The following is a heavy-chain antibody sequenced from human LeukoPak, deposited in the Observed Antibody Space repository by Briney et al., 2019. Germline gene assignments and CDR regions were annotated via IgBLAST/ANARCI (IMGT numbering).Heavy chain of an antibody. V-gene: IGHV4-59*11. CDR3: ASWDPRQGACDI. CDR1: GGSISSHY. D-gene: IGHD1-26*01. Sequence: SETLSLTCTLSGGSISSHYWSWLRQPPGRGLEWIGYIYYSGSTNHNPSPNSRDSISVDASKNQFSLKLGSLGAADTAVYYCASWDPRQGACDIWPKRTGVTVSS. J-gene: IGHJ3*02. CDR2: IYYSGST.